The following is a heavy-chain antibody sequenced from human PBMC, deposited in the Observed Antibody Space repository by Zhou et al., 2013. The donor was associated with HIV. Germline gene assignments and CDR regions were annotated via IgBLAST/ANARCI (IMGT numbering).Heavy chain of an antibody. D-gene: IGHD4-17*01. V-gene: IGHV1-69*05. CDR2: IIPIFGTA. CDR3: ASPPSGDGDYVAGWYFDL. J-gene: IGHJ2*01. CDR1: GGTFSSYA. Sequence: QVQLVQSGAEVKKPGSSVKVSCKASGGTFSSYAISWVRQAPGQGLEWMGGIIPIFGTANYAQKFQGRVTITTDESTSTAYMELSSLRSEDTAVYYCASPPSGDGDYVAGWYFDLWGRGTLVTVSS.